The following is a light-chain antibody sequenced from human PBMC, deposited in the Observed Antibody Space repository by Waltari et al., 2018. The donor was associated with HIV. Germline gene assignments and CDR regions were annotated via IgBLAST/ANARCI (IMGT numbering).Light chain of an antibody. V-gene: IGLV2-11*01. CDR2: DVS. CDR1: SSDVGSSTS. Sequence: QSALTQPRSLSGSPGQSVPISCTGPSSDVGSSTSVSWYQHHPGKAPNLILYDVSERPSGVPDRFSGSKSGNTASLTISGLQAEDEADYYCCSYAGTYTFVVFGGGTKLTVL. CDR3: CSYAGTYTFVV. J-gene: IGLJ2*01.